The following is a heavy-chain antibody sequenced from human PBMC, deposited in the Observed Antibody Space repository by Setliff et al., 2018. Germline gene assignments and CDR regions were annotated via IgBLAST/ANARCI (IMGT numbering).Heavy chain of an antibody. CDR3: ARDHAYGSRFYYYYYGMVV. CDR2: IKQDGSEK. J-gene: IGHJ6*02. CDR1: GFTFSGYW. V-gene: IGHV3-7*01. Sequence: PGGSLRLSCAASGFTFSGYWMSWVRQAPGKGLEWVANIKQDGSEKYYVDSVKGRFTISRDNAKKSVYLQMNSLRAEDTAVYYCARDHAYGSRFYYYYYGMVVWGQGTTVTVSS. D-gene: IGHD3-10*01.